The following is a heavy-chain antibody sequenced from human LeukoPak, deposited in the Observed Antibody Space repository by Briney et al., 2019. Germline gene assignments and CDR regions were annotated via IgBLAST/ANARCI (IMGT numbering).Heavy chain of an antibody. CDR1: GYTFTSYD. CDR3: ARGPVRFLEWLLSGEYYFDY. V-gene: IGHV1-8*03. J-gene: IGHJ4*02. Sequence: ASVKVSCKDSGYTFTSYDINWVRQATGQGLEWMGWMNPNSGNTGYAQKFQGRVTITRNTSISTAYMELSSLRSEDTAVYYCARGPVRFLEWLLSGEYYFDYWGQGTLVTVSS. D-gene: IGHD3-3*01. CDR2: MNPNSGNT.